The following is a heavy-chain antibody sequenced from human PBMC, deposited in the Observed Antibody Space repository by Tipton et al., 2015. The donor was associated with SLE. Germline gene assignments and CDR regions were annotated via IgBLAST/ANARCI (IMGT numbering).Heavy chain of an antibody. CDR3: ARQGTGFGSGRDDY. Sequence: TLSLTCAVYGGSFSDYYWSWIRQPPGKGLEWIGEINHSGSTYYTPSRKSRVTTSVDTSKNQFSLSLYSVTVEDTAVYYCARQGTGFGSGRDDYWGQGILVPVSS. J-gene: IGHJ4*02. CDR1: GGSFSDYY. CDR2: INHSGST. V-gene: IGHV4-34*01. D-gene: IGHD1-14*01.